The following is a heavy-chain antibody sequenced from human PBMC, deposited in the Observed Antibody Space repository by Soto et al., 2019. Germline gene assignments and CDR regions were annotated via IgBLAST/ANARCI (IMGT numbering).Heavy chain of an antibody. CDR2: VYPGDSDT. CDR1: GYSFTSYW. D-gene: IGHD5-12*01. CDR3: ARLEYSGWTNNYYFDY. Sequence: PGESLKISCKGSGYSFTSYWIGWVRQMPGKGLEWMGIVYPGDSDTRYSPSFQGQVTISADKSISTAYLQWSSLKASDTAMYYCARLEYSGWTNNYYFDYWGQGTQVTVSS. V-gene: IGHV5-51*01. J-gene: IGHJ4*02.